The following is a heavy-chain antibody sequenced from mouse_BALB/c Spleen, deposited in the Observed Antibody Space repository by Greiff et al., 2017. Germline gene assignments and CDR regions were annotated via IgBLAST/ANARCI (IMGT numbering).Heavy chain of an antibody. CDR3: TRYGYVVYAMDY. D-gene: IGHD2-2*01. Sequence: VQLKQSGTVLARPGASVKMSCKASGYTFTSYWMHWVKQRPGQGLEWIGAIYPGNSDTSYNQKFKGKAKLTAVTSTSTAYMELSSLTNEDSAVYYCTRYGYVVYAMDYWGQGTSVTVSS. V-gene: IGHV1-5*01. J-gene: IGHJ4*01. CDR1: GYTFTSYW. CDR2: IYPGNSDT.